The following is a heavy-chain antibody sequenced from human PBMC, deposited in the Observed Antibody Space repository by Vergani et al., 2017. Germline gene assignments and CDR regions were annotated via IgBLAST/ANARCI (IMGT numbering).Heavy chain of an antibody. V-gene: IGHV3-49*04. CDR2: IRSKAYGGTT. CDR1: GFTFGDYA. Sequence: VQLVESGGGVVQPGRSLRLSCTASGFTFGDYAMSWVRQAPGKGLEWVGFIRSKAYGGTTEYAASVKGRFTISRDDSKSIAYLQMNSLKTEDTAVYYCTLDPYDYVLAAFDIWGQGTMVTVSS. CDR3: TLDPYDYVLAAFDI. D-gene: IGHD3-16*01. J-gene: IGHJ3*02.